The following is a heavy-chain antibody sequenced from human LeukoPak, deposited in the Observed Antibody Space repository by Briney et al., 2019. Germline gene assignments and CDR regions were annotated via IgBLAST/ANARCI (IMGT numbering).Heavy chain of an antibody. V-gene: IGHV1-8*01. CDR2: MNPNSGNT. Sequence: GESLKISCEASGYTFTSYDINWVRQATGQGLEWLGYMNPNSGNTGYAQKFQGRVTMTSDTSINTAYMELSSLRSDDTAVYYCAREPRRFGDWGQGTLVTVSS. CDR3: AREPRRFGD. J-gene: IGHJ4*02. D-gene: IGHD3-10*01. CDR1: GYTFTSYD.